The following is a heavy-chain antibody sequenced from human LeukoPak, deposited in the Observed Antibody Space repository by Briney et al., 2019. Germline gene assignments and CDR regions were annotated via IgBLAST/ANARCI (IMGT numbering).Heavy chain of an antibody. CDR2: IYSGGST. V-gene: IGHV3-53*01. CDR3: ARTPYDFWTGMDV. D-gene: IGHD3-3*01. CDR1: GFTVSSNY. Sequence: GGPLRLSCAASGFTVSSNYMSWVRQAPGKGLEWVSVIYSGGSTYYADSVKGRFTISRDNSKNTLYLQMNSLRAEDTAVYYCARTPYDFWTGMDVWGQGTTVTVSS. J-gene: IGHJ6*02.